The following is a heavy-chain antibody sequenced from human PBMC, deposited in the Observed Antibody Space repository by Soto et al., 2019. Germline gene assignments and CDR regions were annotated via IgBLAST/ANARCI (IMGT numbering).Heavy chain of an antibody. Sequence: EVQLVESGGGLVQPGGSLRLSCAASGFTFSSYSMNWVRQAPGKGLEWVSYISSSSSTIYYADSVKGRFTISRDNAKNSLYLQMNSLRAEATAVYDCAPRGDYGDPTDSWGQGTLVTVSS. V-gene: IGHV3-48*01. D-gene: IGHD4-17*01. J-gene: IGHJ4*02. CDR1: GFTFSSYS. CDR2: ISSSSSTI. CDR3: APRGDYGDPTDS.